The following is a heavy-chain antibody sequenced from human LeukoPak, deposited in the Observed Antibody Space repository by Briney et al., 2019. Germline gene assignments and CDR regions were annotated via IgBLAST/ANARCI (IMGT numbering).Heavy chain of an antibody. J-gene: IGHJ6*02. D-gene: IGHD4-23*01. V-gene: IGHV4-59*01. Sequence: SETLSLTCTVSGGSISSYYWSWIRQPPGKGLEWIGYINYSGSTNYNPSLKSRVTISVDTSKNQFSLKLSSVTAADTAVYYCARGGGLFDYGGFSYYYGMDVWGQGTTVTVSS. CDR3: ARGGGLFDYGGFSYYYGMDV. CDR1: GGSISSYY. CDR2: INYSGST.